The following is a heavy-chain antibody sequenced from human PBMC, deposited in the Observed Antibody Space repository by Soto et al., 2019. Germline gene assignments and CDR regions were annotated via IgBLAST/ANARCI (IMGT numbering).Heavy chain of an antibody. CDR1: GFTFSSYA. CDR2: ISGSGGST. V-gene: IGHV3-23*01. J-gene: IGHJ4*02. CDR3: SKERVYDSSGYYSLYCHY. Sequence: GGSLRLSCAASGFTFSSYAMRWVRQAPGKGLEWVSAISGSGGSTYYADYVKGRFTISRDNSKNTLYLQMNSLRAEDTAVYYCSKERVYDSSGYYSLYCHYLGQGTLVTVCS. D-gene: IGHD3-22*01.